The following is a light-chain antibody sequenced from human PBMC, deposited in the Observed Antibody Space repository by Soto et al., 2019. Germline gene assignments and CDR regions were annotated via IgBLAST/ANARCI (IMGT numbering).Light chain of an antibody. CDR2: DTS. CDR3: SLFYGAPRV. CDR1: TGAVTSGHS. V-gene: IGLV7-46*01. J-gene: IGLJ3*02. Sequence: QAVVTQEPSLTVSPGETVTLTCGSSTGAVTSGHSPYWIQQKPGQAPRTLIYDTSNKHSWTLARFSGSLLGGKAALTLSGAQPEDEADYFCSLFYGAPRVFGGGTKLTVL.